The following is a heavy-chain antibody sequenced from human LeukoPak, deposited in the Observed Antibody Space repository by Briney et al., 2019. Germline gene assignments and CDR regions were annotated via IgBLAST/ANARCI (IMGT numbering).Heavy chain of an antibody. V-gene: IGHV1-69*13. CDR1: GGTFSSYA. J-gene: IGHJ4*02. D-gene: IGHD3-3*01. CDR3: ARWHDFWSGYIY. CDR2: IIPIFGTA. Sequence: ASVKVSCKASGGTFSSYAISWVRQAPGQGLEWMGGIIPIFGTANYAQKFQGRVTITADESTSTAYMELSSLRSEDTAVYYCARWHDFWSGYIYWGQGTLVTVSS.